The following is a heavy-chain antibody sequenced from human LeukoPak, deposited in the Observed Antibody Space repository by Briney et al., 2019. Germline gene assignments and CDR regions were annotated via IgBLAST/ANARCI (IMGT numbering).Heavy chain of an antibody. CDR2: IYHSGST. V-gene: IGHV4-38-2*02. CDR3: ERERSSSSDY. CDR1: GYSISSGYY. J-gene: IGHJ4*02. Sequence: SETLSLTCAVSGYSISSGYYWGWIRQPPGKVLEWIGSIYHSGSTYYNPSLKSRVTISVDTSKNQFSLKLSSVTATDAAIYYCERERSSSSDYWGQGTLVTVSS. D-gene: IGHD6-6*01.